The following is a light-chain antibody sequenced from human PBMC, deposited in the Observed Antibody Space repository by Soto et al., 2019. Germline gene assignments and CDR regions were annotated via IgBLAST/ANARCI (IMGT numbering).Light chain of an antibody. J-gene: IGKJ1*01. V-gene: IGKV3-11*01. Sequence: EIVLTQSPGTLSLSPGDRATLSCRASQSVNSDLAWFQQKPGQAPRLLIYEISNRATGIPARFSGSGSGTDFTLTISSLEPEDFAVYYCQQRSNWPWTFGQGTKVDIK. CDR3: QQRSNWPWT. CDR2: EIS. CDR1: QSVNSD.